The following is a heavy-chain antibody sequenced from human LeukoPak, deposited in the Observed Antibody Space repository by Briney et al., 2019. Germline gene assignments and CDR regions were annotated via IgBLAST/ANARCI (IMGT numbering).Heavy chain of an antibody. CDR2: IHYSEST. CDR1: GGSIGSGGYY. CDR3: AGVTSSSVHFDY. J-gene: IGHJ4*02. D-gene: IGHD2-21*02. V-gene: IGHV4-31*03. Sequence: SETLSLTCTVSGGSIGSGGYYWSWIRQHPGKGLEWIGYIHYSESTNYNPSLKSRLTMSIDTSKDQFSLNLSSVTAADTAVYYCAGVTSSSVHFDYWGQGTLVTVSS.